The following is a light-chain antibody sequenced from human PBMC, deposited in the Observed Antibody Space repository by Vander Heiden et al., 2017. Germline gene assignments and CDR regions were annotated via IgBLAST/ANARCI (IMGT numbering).Light chain of an antibody. CDR2: EDK. V-gene: IGLV6-57*02. CDR1: SGSIASNY. Sequence: FKLTQPHSVSYSPGKTVTISCTASSGSIASNYVQWYQQRPGSAPTTVIYEDKYRPSGVPDRFSGSIDSSSNSASLTIAGLKTEDEGDYFCQTYDSNNWVFGGGTKLTVL. CDR3: QTYDSNNWV. J-gene: IGLJ3*02.